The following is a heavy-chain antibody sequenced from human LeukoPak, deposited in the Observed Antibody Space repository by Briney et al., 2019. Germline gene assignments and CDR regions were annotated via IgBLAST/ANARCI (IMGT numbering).Heavy chain of an antibody. J-gene: IGHJ3*02. CDR2: IYPGDSDT. CDR3: ARQGLEMATINAFDI. D-gene: IGHD5-24*01. CDR1: GYSFTSYW. V-gene: IGHV5-51*01. Sequence: RGESLKISCKGSGYSFTSYWIGWVRQMPGKGLEWMGIIYPGDSDTRYSPSFQGQVTISADKSISTAYLQWSSLKASDTAMYYCARQGLEMATINAFDIWGQGTMVTVSS.